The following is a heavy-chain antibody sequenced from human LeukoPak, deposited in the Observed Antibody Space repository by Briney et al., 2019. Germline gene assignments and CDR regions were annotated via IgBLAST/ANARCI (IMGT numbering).Heavy chain of an antibody. J-gene: IGHJ5*02. CDR3: ARVAGYLPTRWFDP. CDR2: IYYSDT. V-gene: IGHV4-30-4*07. D-gene: IGHD6-25*01. CDR1: GGSISSGGYS. Sequence: PSETLSLTCAVSGGSISSGGYSWSWIRQPPGKGLEWIGYIYYSDTYYNPSLKSRVTISVDTSQNQFFLLLTSVTAADTAVYYCARVAGYLPTRWFDPWGQGTHVTVSS.